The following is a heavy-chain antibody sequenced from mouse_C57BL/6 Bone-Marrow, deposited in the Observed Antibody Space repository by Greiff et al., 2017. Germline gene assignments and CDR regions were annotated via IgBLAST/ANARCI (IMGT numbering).Heavy chain of an antibody. V-gene: IGHV1-64*01. Sequence: QVQLQQPGAELVKPGASVKLSCKASGYTFTSYWMHWVKQRPGQGLEWIGMIHPYSGSTNYNEKFKSKATLTVDKSSSTAYMQLSSLTSEDAAVYYCSVSDDYYAVDYWCQGTSVTGSS. CDR3: SVSDDYYAVDY. J-gene: IGHJ4*01. CDR2: IHPYSGST. D-gene: IGHD6-2*01. CDR1: GYTFTSYW.